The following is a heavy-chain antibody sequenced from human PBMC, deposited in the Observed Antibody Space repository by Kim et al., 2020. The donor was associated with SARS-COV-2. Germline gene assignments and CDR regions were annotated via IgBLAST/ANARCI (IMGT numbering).Heavy chain of an antibody. Sequence: PYLKSRVTISGDTPKKQFSLKLSSVTAADTAVYYCARDSRYGDYGYYFDYWGQGTLVTVSS. CDR3: ARDSRYGDYGYYFDY. D-gene: IGHD4-17*01. J-gene: IGHJ4*02. V-gene: IGHV4-31*02.